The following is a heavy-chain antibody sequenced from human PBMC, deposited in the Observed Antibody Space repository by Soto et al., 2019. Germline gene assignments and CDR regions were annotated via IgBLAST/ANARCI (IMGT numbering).Heavy chain of an antibody. CDR1: GFTFSSYW. CDR2: IKQDGSEK. CDR3: ARDLETTVASFDF. Sequence: PGGSLRLSCAASGFTFSSYWMSWVRQAPGKGLEWVANIKQDGSEKYYVDSVKGRFTISRDNAKNSLYLQMNSLRAEDTAVYYCARDLETTVASFDFWGLGTLVTVSS. V-gene: IGHV3-7*01. D-gene: IGHD4-4*01. J-gene: IGHJ4*02.